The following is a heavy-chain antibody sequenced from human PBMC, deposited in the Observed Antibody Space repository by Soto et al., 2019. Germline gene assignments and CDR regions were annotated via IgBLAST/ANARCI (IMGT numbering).Heavy chain of an antibody. CDR1: GFTFNNYA. D-gene: IGHD2-21*02. CDR2: ISGGGART. Sequence: EVQLLESGGGLVQPGGSLRLSCAASGFTFNNYAVTWVRQAPGKGLEWVSAISGGGARTYYADSVKGRFTISRDNSKNTLYLQMNSLRAEDTAVYYCATFPVYDPHTGGYYYFDHWGQGTLVTVSS. J-gene: IGHJ4*02. CDR3: ATFPVYDPHTGGYYYFDH. V-gene: IGHV3-23*01.